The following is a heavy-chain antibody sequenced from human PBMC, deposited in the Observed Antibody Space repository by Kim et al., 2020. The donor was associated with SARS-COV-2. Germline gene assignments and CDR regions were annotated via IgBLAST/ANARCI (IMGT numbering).Heavy chain of an antibody. D-gene: IGHD4-17*01. CDR2: ISYDGSNK. Sequence: GGSLRLSCAASGFTFSSYAMHWVRQAPGKRLEWVAVISYDGSNKYYADSVKGRFTISRDNSKNTLYLQMNSLRAEDTAVYYCARDLESSLATVVTLLGYYYYGMDVWGQGTTVTVSS. J-gene: IGHJ6*02. V-gene: IGHV3-30*04. CDR3: ARDLESSLATVVTLLGYYYYGMDV. CDR1: GFTFSSYA.